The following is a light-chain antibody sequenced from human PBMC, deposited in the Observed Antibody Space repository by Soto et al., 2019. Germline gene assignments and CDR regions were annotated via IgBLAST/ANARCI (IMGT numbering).Light chain of an antibody. J-gene: IGLJ3*02. Sequence: QPVLTQPPSVSGAPGQGVTISCTGSSSNLGAIYNVHWYQQLPGTAPKLLIYDNSNRPSGVPDRFSGSKSGTSASLAITGLQAEDEADYYCQSYDSSLSDRVFGGGTKLTVL. CDR3: QSYDSSLSDRV. CDR1: SSNLGAIYN. V-gene: IGLV1-40*01. CDR2: DNS.